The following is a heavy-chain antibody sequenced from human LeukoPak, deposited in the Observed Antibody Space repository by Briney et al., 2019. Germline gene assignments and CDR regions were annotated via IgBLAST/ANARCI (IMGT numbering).Heavy chain of an antibody. Sequence: GGSLRLSCAASGFTFSSYAMSWVRQAPGKGLEWVSAISGSNSYIYYADSMKGRFTISRDNAKNSLYLQMNSLRAEDTAVYYCARDSEVVVGGSSWFDPWGQGTLVTVSS. D-gene: IGHD2-15*01. V-gene: IGHV3-21*01. J-gene: IGHJ5*02. CDR2: ISGSNSYI. CDR1: GFTFSSYA. CDR3: ARDSEVVVGGSSWFDP.